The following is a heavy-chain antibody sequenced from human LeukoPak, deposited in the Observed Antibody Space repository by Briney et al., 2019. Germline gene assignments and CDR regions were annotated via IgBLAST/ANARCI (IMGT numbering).Heavy chain of an antibody. J-gene: IGHJ6*03. D-gene: IGHD1-26*01. CDR3: AKPHSRSYYFDYYYMDV. CDR2: ISGSGGST. CDR1: GFTFSNYG. V-gene: IGHV3-23*01. Sequence: PGGSLRLACAASGFTFSNYGMHWVRQAPGKGLEWVSAISGSGGSTYYADSVKGRFTISRDNSKNTLYLQMNSLRTEDTAVYYCAKPHSRSYYFDYYYMDVWGKGTTVTISS.